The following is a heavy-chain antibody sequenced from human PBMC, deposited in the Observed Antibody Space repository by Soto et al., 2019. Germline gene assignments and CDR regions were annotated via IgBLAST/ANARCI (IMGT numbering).Heavy chain of an antibody. CDR1: GGTFSSYT. CDR2: IIPILGIA. D-gene: IGHD1-1*01. J-gene: IGHJ6*03. V-gene: IGHV1-69*02. Sequence: QVQLVQSGAEVKKPGSSVKVSCKASGGTFSSYTISWVRQAPGQGVEWMGRIIPILGIANYAQKFQGRVTITADKSTSTAYMELSSLRSEDTAVYYCARAGETTGTTVYYYYYMDVWGKGTTVTVSS. CDR3: ARAGETTGTTVYYYYYMDV.